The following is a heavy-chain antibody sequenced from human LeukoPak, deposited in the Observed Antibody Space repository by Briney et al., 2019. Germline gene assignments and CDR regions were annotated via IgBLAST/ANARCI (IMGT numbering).Heavy chain of an antibody. CDR1: GYTFTSYY. CDR2: INPSGGST. V-gene: IGHV1-46*01. CDR3: ARERLGAAAGNDY. D-gene: IGHD6-13*01. Sequence: ASVKVSCKASGYTFTSYYMHWVRQAPGQGLEWMGIINPSGGSTSYAQKLQGRVTMTTDTSTSTAYMELRSLRSDDTAVYYCARERLGAAAGNDYWGQGTLVTVSS. J-gene: IGHJ4*02.